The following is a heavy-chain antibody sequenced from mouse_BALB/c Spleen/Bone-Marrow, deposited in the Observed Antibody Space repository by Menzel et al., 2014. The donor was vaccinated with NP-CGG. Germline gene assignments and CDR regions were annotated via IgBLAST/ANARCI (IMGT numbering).Heavy chain of an antibody. J-gene: IGHJ4*01. CDR3: ARSRDYGSSYYAMDY. V-gene: IGHV14-3*02. D-gene: IGHD1-1*01. CDR2: IDPANGNT. Sequence: EVHLVESGAELVKPGASVKLSCTASGFNIKDTYMHWVKQRPEQGLEWIGRIDPANGNTKYDPKFQGKATITADTSSNTAYLQLSSLTSEDTAAYYCARSRDYGSSYYAMDYWGQGTSVTVSS. CDR1: GFNIKDTY.